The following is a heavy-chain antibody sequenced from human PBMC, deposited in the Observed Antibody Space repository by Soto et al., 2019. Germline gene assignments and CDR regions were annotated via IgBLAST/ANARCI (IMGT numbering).Heavy chain of an antibody. D-gene: IGHD6-13*01. CDR2: MNPNSGNT. Sequence: GASVKVSCKASGYTFTSYDINWVRQATGQGLEWMGWMNPNSGNTGYAQKFQGRVTMTRNTSISTAYMELSSLRSEDTAVYYCARLQAAAGDNDLTFDYWGQGTLVTVSS. CDR1: GYTFTSYD. V-gene: IGHV1-8*01. J-gene: IGHJ4*02. CDR3: ARLQAAAGDNDLTFDY.